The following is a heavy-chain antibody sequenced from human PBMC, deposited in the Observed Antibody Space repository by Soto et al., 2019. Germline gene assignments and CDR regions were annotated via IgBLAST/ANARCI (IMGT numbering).Heavy chain of an antibody. J-gene: IGHJ5*02. Sequence: LRLSCAASGFIFSSYGMYWIRQAPGKGLEWVAGISHDGSNKYYGDSVKGRCTISRDNSKNTPFLQIDSLRAEDTAVYYCAKLIGGVKAIGGTGNWLDPWGQGTLVSVSS. V-gene: IGHV3-30*18. CDR3: AKLIGGVKAIGGTGNWLDP. D-gene: IGHD3-3*01. CDR1: GFIFSSYG. CDR2: ISHDGSNK.